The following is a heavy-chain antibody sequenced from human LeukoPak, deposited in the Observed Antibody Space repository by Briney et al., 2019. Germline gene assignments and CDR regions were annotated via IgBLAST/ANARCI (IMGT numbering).Heavy chain of an antibody. CDR2: ISGSGGST. V-gene: IGHV3-23*01. J-gene: IGHJ5*02. D-gene: IGHD2-2*01. CDR3: AKVIKYQLPNNWFDP. CDR1: GFTFSSYA. Sequence: GGSLRLSCAASGFTFSSYAMSWVCQAPGKGLEWVSAISGSGGSTYYADSVKGRFTISRDNSKNTLYLQMNSLRAEDTAVYYCAKVIKYQLPNNWFDPWGQGTLVTVSS.